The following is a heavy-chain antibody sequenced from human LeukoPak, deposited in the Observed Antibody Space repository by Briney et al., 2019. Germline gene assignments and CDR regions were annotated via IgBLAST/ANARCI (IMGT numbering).Heavy chain of an antibody. CDR3: TSHSSSWFTAY. Sequence: GGSLRLSCASSGFIFSNAWMSWVRQARGKGLEWVGRIKSKTDGGTTDYAAPVKGRFTISRDDSKNTLYLQMNSLKTEDTAVYYCTSHSSSWFTAYWGQGTLATVSS. V-gene: IGHV3-15*01. CDR2: IKSKTDGGTT. D-gene: IGHD6-13*01. J-gene: IGHJ4*02. CDR1: GFIFSNAW.